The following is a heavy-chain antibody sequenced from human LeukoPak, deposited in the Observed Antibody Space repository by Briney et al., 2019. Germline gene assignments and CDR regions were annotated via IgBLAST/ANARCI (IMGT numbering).Heavy chain of an antibody. D-gene: IGHD3-10*01. CDR2: IYYTGKT. V-gene: IGHV4-59*01. CDR3: ARSQNYYGSGDY. J-gene: IGHJ4*02. CDR1: GFTFSSYA. Sequence: TGGSLRLSCAASGFTFSSYAMSWVRQAPGKALEWIGYIYYTGKTYYNPSLEGRVTILVDTSRNHFSVKLSSVTAADTAVYYCARSQNYYGSGDYWSQGTLVTVSS.